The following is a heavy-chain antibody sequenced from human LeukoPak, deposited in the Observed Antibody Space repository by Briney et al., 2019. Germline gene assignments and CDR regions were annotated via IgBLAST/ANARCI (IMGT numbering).Heavy chain of an antibody. J-gene: IGHJ4*02. CDR1: GLTFTNYW. Sequence: GGSLRLSCAASGLTFTNYWMSWVRQAPGKGLEWVADIKQDGSEKYYVDSVKGRFTISRDNAKNSLYLQMNSLRVEDTAVYYCARKGSRRPSPEGVWGQGSLVTVSS. D-gene: IGHD1-14*01. CDR2: IKQDGSEK. V-gene: IGHV3-7*03. CDR3: ARKGSRRPSPEGV.